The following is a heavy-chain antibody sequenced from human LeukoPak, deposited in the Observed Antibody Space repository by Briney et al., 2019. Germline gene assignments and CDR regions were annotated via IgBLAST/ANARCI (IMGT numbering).Heavy chain of an antibody. V-gene: IGHV5-51*01. CDR1: GYSFTIFW. Sequence: ASLKISFKGSGYSFTIFWIGWVRQMPGKGLEWMGIIYPGDSDTRYIPSFQGQVTISADKSINTAYLQWSSLKASDTAMYYCARPGVPGSSFSAFDIWGQGTVLTVSS. J-gene: IGHJ3*02. CDR2: IYPGDSDT. D-gene: IGHD2-2*01. CDR3: ARPGVPGSSFSAFDI.